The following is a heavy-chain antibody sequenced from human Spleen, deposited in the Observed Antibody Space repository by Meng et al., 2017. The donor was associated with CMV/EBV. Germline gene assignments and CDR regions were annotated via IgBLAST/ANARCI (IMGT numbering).Heavy chain of an antibody. CDR3: ARGTPGRSYSDY. J-gene: IGHJ4*02. Sequence: VLLAQLGAEVKKPGASVRVSCEASGYTVASYGISWLRQAPGQGLEWMGWFVNNVDTYSAQKFQGRVTMTTDTHTSTAFMELRSLRSDDTAVYYCARGTPGRSYSDYWGQGTLVTVSS. D-gene: IGHD3-10*01. CDR1: GYTVASYG. CDR2: FVNNVDT. V-gene: IGHV1-18*01.